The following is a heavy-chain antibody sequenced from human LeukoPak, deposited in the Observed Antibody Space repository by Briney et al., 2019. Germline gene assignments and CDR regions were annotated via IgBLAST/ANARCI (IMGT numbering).Heavy chain of an antibody. Sequence: PGGSLRLSCAASGFTFSSYAMHWVRQAPGKGLEWVAVISYDGSNKYYADSVKCRFTISRDNSKNTLYLQMNSLRAEDTAVYYCARDGRLSDYGMDVWGQGTTVTVSS. CDR2: ISYDGSNK. J-gene: IGHJ6*02. CDR3: ARDGRLSDYGMDV. V-gene: IGHV3-30-3*01. CDR1: GFTFSSYA. D-gene: IGHD2-21*02.